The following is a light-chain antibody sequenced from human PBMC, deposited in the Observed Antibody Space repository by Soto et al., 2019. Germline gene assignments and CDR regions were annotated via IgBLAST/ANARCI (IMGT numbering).Light chain of an antibody. CDR1: QSVTTN. J-gene: IGKJ4*01. Sequence: MTQSTATLSVSPGERVTFSCRASQSVTTNLAWYQHKPGQSPRLLISGASTGASGIPPRFSGSGSGTEFTLTIDRLQSADFAVYYCQQYDRWPVTFGGGTKVNIK. CDR3: QQYDRWPVT. CDR2: GAS. V-gene: IGKV3-15*01.